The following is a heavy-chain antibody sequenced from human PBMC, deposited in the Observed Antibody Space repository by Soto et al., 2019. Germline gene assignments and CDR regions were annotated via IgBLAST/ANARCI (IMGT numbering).Heavy chain of an antibody. CDR3: ARDGYNYVFPPEWFDP. CDR1: GGTFSSYA. Sequence: EASVKVSCKASGGTFSSYAISWVRQAPGQGLEWMGGIIPIFGTANYAQKFQGRVTITADESTSTAYMELSSLRSEDTAVYYCARDGYNYVFPPEWFDPWGQGPLVTVPS. CDR2: IIPIFGTA. V-gene: IGHV1-69*13. D-gene: IGHD5-12*01. J-gene: IGHJ5*02.